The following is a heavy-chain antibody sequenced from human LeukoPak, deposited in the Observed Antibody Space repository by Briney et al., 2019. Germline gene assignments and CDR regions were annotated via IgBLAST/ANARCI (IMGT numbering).Heavy chain of an antibody. CDR1: GYTFTGYY. D-gene: IGHD4-17*01. CDR3: ARANDYGDPLPRYMDV. Sequence: ASVKLSCKASGYTFTGYYMHWVRQAPGQGLEWMGWINPNSGGTNYAQKFQGRVTMTRDTSISTDYMELSRLRSDDTAVYYCARANDYGDPLPRYMDVWGKGTTVTVSS. V-gene: IGHV1-2*02. J-gene: IGHJ6*03. CDR2: INPNSGGT.